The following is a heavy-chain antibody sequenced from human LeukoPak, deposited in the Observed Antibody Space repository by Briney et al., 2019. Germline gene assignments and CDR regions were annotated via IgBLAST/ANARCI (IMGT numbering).Heavy chain of an antibody. CDR2: ISVGDGNT. CDR3: ARGYSGVVPAAHPDF. D-gene: IGHD2-2*01. J-gene: IGHJ4*02. CDR1: GYTFTTYA. V-gene: IGHV1-3*01. Sequence: ASVKVSCKASGYTFTTYAIHWVRQAPGQGLQWMGWISVGDGNTKYSQKFQGRVTLTRDTSASIAYMELTSLISEDTAVYYCARGYSGVVPAAHPDFWGQGTPVTVSS.